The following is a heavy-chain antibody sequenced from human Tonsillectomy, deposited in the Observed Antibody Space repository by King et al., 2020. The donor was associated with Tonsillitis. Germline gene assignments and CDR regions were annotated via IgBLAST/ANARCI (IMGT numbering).Heavy chain of an antibody. D-gene: IGHD3-3*01. J-gene: IGHJ5*02. CDR3: ARESNYDFWSGYYL. Sequence: VQLVESGGGLGKPGGSLRLSCAASGFTFSDYYMSWIRQAPGKVLEWVSYIRRSGSTIDYADSVKVRVTISRDNAKNSLYLQMNSLRSEDSAVYYCARESNYDFWSGYYLWGQGTLVTVSS. V-gene: IGHV3-11*01. CDR1: GFTFSDYY. CDR2: IRRSGSTI.